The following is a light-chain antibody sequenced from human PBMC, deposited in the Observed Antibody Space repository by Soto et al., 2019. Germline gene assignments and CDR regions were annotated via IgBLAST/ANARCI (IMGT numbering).Light chain of an antibody. J-gene: IGLJ1*01. CDR2: DVS. Sequence: QSALTQPAAVSGSQGQSITTSCTDTSSDVGGYNYVSWYQHHPGKAPKLMIFDVSNRPSGVSSRFSGSKSGNTASLTISGLQPEDEADYYCSSYTTSNTRQIVFGTGTKVTVL. CDR3: SSYTTSNTRQIV. V-gene: IGLV2-14*03. CDR1: SSDVGGYNY.